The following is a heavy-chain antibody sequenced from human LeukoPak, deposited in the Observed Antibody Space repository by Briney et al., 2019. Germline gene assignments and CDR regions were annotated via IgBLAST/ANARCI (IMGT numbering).Heavy chain of an antibody. CDR2: INPSGGST. D-gene: IGHD1-7*01. CDR3: ARAYNWNYGILYYFDY. J-gene: IGHJ4*02. V-gene: IGHV1-46*01. Sequence: APVKVSCKASGYTFTGYYMHWVRQAPGQGLEWMGIINPSGGSTSYAQKFQDTVTMTRDMSTSTVYMELSSLRSEDTAVYYCARAYNWNYGILYYFDYWGQGTLVTVSS. CDR1: GYTFTGYY.